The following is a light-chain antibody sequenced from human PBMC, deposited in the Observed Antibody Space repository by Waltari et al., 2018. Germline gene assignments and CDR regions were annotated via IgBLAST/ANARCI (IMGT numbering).Light chain of an antibody. V-gene: IGKV3-15*01. CDR1: QSVSSN. CDR2: VSS. CDR3: QQYNNWPPWT. Sequence: EIVMTQSPATLSVSPGERATLSCRASQSVSSNLAWYQQKPGQAPRLLIYVSSTRASGISARFSGSGSGTEFTLTISSLQSEDFAVYYCQQYNNWPPWTFGQGTKVEIK. J-gene: IGKJ1*01.